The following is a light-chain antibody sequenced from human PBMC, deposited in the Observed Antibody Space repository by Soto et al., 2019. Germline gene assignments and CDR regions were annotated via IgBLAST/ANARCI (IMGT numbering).Light chain of an antibody. CDR1: NIGSKS. Sequence: SYELTQPPSVSVAPEKTARISCGGNNIGSKSVHWYQQKPGQAPVLVIYYDRHRPSGLPERFSGSNSGNTATLTISRVEAGDEADYYCQVWDSSSDHVVFGGGTKLTVL. CDR2: YDR. V-gene: IGLV3-21*04. CDR3: QVWDSSSDHVV. J-gene: IGLJ2*01.